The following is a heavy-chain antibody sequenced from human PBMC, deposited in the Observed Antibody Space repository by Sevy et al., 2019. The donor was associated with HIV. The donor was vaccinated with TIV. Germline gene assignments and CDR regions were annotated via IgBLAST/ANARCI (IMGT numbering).Heavy chain of an antibody. D-gene: IGHD3-10*01. CDR2: FDPEDGET. CDR3: ATEAITMVRGVIITSPFGY. V-gene: IGHV1-24*01. J-gene: IGHJ4*02. CDR1: GYTLTELS. Sequence: ASVKVSCKVSGYTLTELSMHWVRQAPGKGLEWMGGFDPEDGETIYAQKFQGRVTMTEDTSTDTAYMELSSLRSEDTAVYYCATEAITMVRGVIITSPFGYWGQGTLVTVSS.